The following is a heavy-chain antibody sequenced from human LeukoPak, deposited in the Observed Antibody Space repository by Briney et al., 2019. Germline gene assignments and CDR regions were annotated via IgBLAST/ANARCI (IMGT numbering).Heavy chain of an antibody. J-gene: IGHJ5*02. CDR3: ARQGAFDP. Sequence: SETLTLTCTVSGGSISVRNYYWGWIRRPPGKGLEWIGSIYYSGSTYYNPSLKSRVTISADTSKNQFSLKLSSVTAADTAVYYCARQGAFDPWGLGTLVTVSS. D-gene: IGHD1-26*01. V-gene: IGHV4-39*01. CDR2: IYYSGST. CDR1: GGSISVRNYY.